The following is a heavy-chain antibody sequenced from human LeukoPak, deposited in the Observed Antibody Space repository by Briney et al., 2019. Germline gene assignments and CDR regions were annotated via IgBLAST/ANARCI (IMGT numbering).Heavy chain of an antibody. CDR2: INPNSGGT. V-gene: IGHV1-2*02. CDR3: ARVRGIAAAGLGY. J-gene: IGHJ4*02. CDR1: GYAFTGYY. Sequence: GASVKVSCKASGYAFTGYYMHWVRQAPGQGLEWMGWINPNSGGTNYAQKFQGRVTMTRDTSISTAYMELSRLRSDDTAVYYCARVRGIAAAGLGYWGQGTLVTVSS. D-gene: IGHD6-13*01.